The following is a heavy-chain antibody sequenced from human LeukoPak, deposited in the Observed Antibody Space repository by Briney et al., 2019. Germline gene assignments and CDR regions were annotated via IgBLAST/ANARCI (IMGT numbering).Heavy chain of an antibody. CDR1: GASISGGTYY. D-gene: IGHD1-26*01. J-gene: IGHJ4*02. V-gene: IGHV4-39*01. Sequence: PSETLSLTCSVSGASISGGTYYWGWIRQPPGKGLEWIGSIYYTGSTYDNPSLKSRVTISVDTPKNQFSLKLSSVTAADTAVYYCARRGGSGRAFDYWGQGTLVTVSS. CDR3: ARRGGSGRAFDY. CDR2: IYYTGST.